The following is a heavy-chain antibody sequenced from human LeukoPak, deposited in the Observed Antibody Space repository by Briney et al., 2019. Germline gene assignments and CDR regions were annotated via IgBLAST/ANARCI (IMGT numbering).Heavy chain of an antibody. CDR3: AKRYCSSTSCYDDY. D-gene: IGHD2-2*01. V-gene: IGHV3-23*01. CDR2: ISGSGGST. CDR1: GFTFSSYA. J-gene: IGHJ4*02. Sequence: GGSLRLSCAASGFTFSSYAMSWVRQAPGKGLEWVSAISGSGGSTYYADSVKGRFTISRDNPKNTLYLQMNSLRAEDTAVYYCAKRYCSSTSCYDDYWGQGTLVTVSS.